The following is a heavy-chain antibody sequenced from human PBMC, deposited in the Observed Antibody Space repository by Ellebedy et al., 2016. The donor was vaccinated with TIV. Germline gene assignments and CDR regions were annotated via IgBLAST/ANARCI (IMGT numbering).Heavy chain of an antibody. J-gene: IGHJ4*02. D-gene: IGHD6-19*01. CDR1: GFIFSDYY. CDR3: ATDYRGWYIH. CDR2: IKQDGSEK. V-gene: IGHV3-7*03. Sequence: GESLKISCAASGFIFSDYYMTWVRQAQGKGLEWVANIKQDGSEKNYVDSVKGRFTISRDNGKNSLSLQMNSLRAEDSALYYCATDYRGWYIHWGQGTLVTVSS.